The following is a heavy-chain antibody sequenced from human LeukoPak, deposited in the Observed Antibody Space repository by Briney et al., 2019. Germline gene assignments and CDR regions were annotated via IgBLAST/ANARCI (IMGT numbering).Heavy chain of an antibody. Sequence: SETLSLTCAVYGGSFSGYYWSWIRQPPGKGLEWIGEINHSGSTNYNPSLKSRVTISVDTSKNQFSLKLSSVTAADTAVYYCAKGGSPYCSSISCSRANWLDPWGQGAPVTVSP. J-gene: IGHJ5*02. CDR3: AKGGSPYCSSISCSRANWLDP. CDR1: GGSFSGYY. CDR2: INHSGST. V-gene: IGHV4-34*01. D-gene: IGHD2-2*01.